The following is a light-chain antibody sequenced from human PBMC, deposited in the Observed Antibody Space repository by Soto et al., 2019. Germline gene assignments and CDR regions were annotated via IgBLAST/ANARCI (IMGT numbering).Light chain of an antibody. CDR1: QSVDSSF. CDR3: QQYVSSVT. J-gene: IGKJ1*01. V-gene: IGKV3-20*01. Sequence: EIVLTQSPGSLSLSPRERATLSCRASQSVDSSFFVWYQQKPGQAPRLLIYGASNRATGIPDRFSGSGSGTDFTLTISRLEPEDFAVYYCQQYVSSVTFGQGTKVEIK. CDR2: GAS.